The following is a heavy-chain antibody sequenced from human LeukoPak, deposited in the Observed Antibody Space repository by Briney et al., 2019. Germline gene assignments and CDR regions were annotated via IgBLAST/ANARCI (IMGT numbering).Heavy chain of an antibody. Sequence: SETLSLTCAVYGGSFSGYYWSWIRQPPGKGLEWIGEINHSGSTNYNPSLKSRVTISVDTSKNQFSLKLSSVTAADTAVYYCARGNCSSTSCYFASPWFDHWGQGTLVTVSS. V-gene: IGHV4-34*01. J-gene: IGHJ5*02. CDR1: GGSFSGYY. CDR3: ARGNCSSTSCYFASPWFDH. CDR2: INHSGST. D-gene: IGHD2-2*01.